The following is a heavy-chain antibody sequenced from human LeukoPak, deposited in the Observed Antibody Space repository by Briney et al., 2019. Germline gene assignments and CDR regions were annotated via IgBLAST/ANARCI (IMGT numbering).Heavy chain of an antibody. V-gene: IGHV4-38-2*02. Sequence: SETLSLTCTVSGYSITRGSYWGWIRQPPGKGLEWIANSGSTYYNPSLKSRVTISVDTCKNQFSLKLSSVTAADTAIYYCARVHVNSGYYFGDAFDIWGQGTMVTVSS. CDR2: SGST. CDR1: GYSITRGSY. D-gene: IGHD3-22*01. CDR3: ARVHVNSGYYFGDAFDI. J-gene: IGHJ3*02.